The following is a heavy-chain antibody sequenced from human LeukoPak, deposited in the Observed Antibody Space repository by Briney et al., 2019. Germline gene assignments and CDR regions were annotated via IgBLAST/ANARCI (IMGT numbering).Heavy chain of an antibody. J-gene: IGHJ4*02. Sequence: PGGSLRLSCAASGLSFSGYAMHWVRQAPGKGLEWVSAISGSGGSTYYADSVKGRFTISRDNSKNTLYLQMNSLRAEDTAIYYCAKDQRFGYWGQGTLVTVSS. CDR2: ISGSGGST. CDR3: AKDQRFGY. CDR1: GLSFSGYA. V-gene: IGHV3-23*01.